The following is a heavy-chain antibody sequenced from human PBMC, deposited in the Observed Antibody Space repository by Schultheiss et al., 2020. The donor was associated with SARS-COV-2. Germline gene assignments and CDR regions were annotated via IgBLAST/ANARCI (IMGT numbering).Heavy chain of an antibody. CDR3: AKPLLEHGDYYGMDV. CDR2: ISITGGRT. CDR1: VFTFSSYA. Sequence: GESLKISCVASVFTFSSYAMSWVRQTPGKGLERISAISITGGRTYYAESVKGRFTISRDNSKNTLYLQMNSLRAEDTAVYYCAKPLLEHGDYYGMDVWGQGTTVTVSS. J-gene: IGHJ6*02. V-gene: IGHV3-23*01.